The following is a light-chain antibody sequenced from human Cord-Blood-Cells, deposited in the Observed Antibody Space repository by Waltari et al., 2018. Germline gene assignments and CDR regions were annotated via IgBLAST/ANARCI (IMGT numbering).Light chain of an antibody. CDR1: QSICSY. J-gene: IGKJ4*01. CDR3: QQSYSTPLT. V-gene: IGKV1-39*01. CDR2: AAS. Sequence: DIQRTQSQSSVSSSVADRVTITCRSSQSICSYLNWYQHKPGKAPKLLIYAASSLQSVLISRFSSSGSGTDFTLTISSLQPEDFATYYCQQSYSTPLTFGGGTKVEIK.